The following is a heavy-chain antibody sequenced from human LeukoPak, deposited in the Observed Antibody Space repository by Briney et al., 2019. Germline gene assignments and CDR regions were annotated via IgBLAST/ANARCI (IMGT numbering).Heavy chain of an antibody. CDR3: ARGLLRKAAAGSYYFDY. Sequence: SETLSLTCTVSGGSISSYYWSWIRQPPGKGLEWIGEINHSGSTNYNPSLKSRVTISVDTSKNQFSLKLSSVTAADTAVYYCARGLLRKAAAGSYYFDYWGQGTLVTVSS. CDR1: GGSISSYY. CDR2: INHSGST. D-gene: IGHD6-13*01. J-gene: IGHJ4*02. V-gene: IGHV4-34*01.